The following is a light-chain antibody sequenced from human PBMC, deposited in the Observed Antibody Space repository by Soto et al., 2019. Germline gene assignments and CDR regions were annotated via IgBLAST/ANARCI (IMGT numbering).Light chain of an antibody. CDR2: EVT. Sequence: QSALTQPPCASGSPGQSVTISCTGTSSDVGSYNYVSWYQQHPGKAPKLIIYEVTERPSGVPDRFSGFKSGSTASLTVSGLQAEDEADYYCSSYAGSSVVFGGGTKVTVL. V-gene: IGLV2-8*01. CDR1: SSDVGSYNY. CDR3: SSYAGSSVV. J-gene: IGLJ2*01.